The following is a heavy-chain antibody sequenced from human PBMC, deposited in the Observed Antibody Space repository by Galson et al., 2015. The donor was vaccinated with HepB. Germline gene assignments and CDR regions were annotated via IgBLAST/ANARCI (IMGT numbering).Heavy chain of an antibody. Sequence: SLRLSCAASGFTFRSYAMHWVRQAPGKGLEWVSGIDGSGDRTEYADSVQGRFIVSRDNSKNTLYLQISGLRVEDTAKYCCVKDVGRDLFGPGAWGQGTLVTVSS. V-gene: IGHV3-23*01. CDR2: IDGSGDRT. CDR3: VKDVGRDLFGPGA. J-gene: IGHJ5*02. CDR1: GFTFRSYA. D-gene: IGHD3-10*01.